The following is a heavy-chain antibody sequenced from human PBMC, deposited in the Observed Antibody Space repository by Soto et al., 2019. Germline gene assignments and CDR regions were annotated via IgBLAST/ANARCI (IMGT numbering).Heavy chain of an antibody. CDR3: ARLYTQPSYYGMDV. CDR2: ISSSSSTI. D-gene: IGHD2-2*02. V-gene: IGHV3-48*01. J-gene: IGHJ6*02. CDR1: GFTFSSYS. Sequence: GGSLRLSCAASGFTFSSYSMNWVRQAPGKGLEWVSYISSSSSTIYYADSVKGRFIISRDNSQNTLFLQMSSLRSEDTAVYYCARLYTQPSYYGMDVWGQGTTVTVSS.